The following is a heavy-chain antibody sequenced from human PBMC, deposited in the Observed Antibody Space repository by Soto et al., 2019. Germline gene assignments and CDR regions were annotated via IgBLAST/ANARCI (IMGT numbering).Heavy chain of an antibody. J-gene: IGHJ6*02. CDR2: IIPILGET. V-gene: IGHV1-69*08. D-gene: IGHD3-16*01. CDR3: ARGLGGRMDD. CDR1: ETIFSSYT. Sequence: QVQRGQFGVEVKKPGSWVRVSGRASETIFSSYTISWVRQAPGQGLEWMGRIIPILGETNSAQKFQDRVTLTADKSTNTAYMELNSLRLEDTAVYYCARGLGGRMDDWGQGTTVTVSS.